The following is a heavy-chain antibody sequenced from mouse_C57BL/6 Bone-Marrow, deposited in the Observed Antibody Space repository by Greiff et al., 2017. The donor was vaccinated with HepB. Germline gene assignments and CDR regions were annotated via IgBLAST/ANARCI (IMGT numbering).Heavy chain of an antibody. CDR1: GFTFSDYY. V-gene: IGHV5-16*01. CDR3: ARERVGEGYFDY. D-gene: IGHD1-1*02. Sequence: EVKLVESEGGLVQPGSSMKLSCTASGFTFSDYYMAWVRQVPEKGLEWVANINYDGSSTYYLDSLKSRFIISRDNAKNILYLQMSSLKSEDTATYYCARERVGEGYFDYWGQGTTLTVSS. J-gene: IGHJ2*01. CDR2: INYDGSST.